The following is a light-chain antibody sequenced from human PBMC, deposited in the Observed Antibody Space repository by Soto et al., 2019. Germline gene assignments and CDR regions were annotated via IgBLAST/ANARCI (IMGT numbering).Light chain of an antibody. CDR3: HQSHRLPYT. V-gene: IGKV1-39*01. Sequence: DIQMTQSPSSLSASVGDRVTITCRASQSISNYLNWYQQKPGKAPKLLIYATSNLQSGVPSRFSGSRSGTDFALTISSLQPEDFATYFCHQSHRLPYTFGQGTKLEIK. J-gene: IGKJ2*01. CDR2: ATS. CDR1: QSISNY.